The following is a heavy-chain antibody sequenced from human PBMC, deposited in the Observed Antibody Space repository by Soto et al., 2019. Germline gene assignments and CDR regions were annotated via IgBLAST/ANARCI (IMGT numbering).Heavy chain of an antibody. V-gene: IGHV3-7*01. Sequence: GGSLRLSCAASGFTFSSYWMSWVRQAPGKGLEWVANIKQDGSEKYYVDSVKGRFTISRDNAKNSLYLQMNSLRAEDTAVYYCALYDILTGRGAFDIWGQGTMVTVSS. CDR2: IKQDGSEK. J-gene: IGHJ3*02. CDR1: GFTFSSYW. CDR3: ALYDILTGRGAFDI. D-gene: IGHD3-9*01.